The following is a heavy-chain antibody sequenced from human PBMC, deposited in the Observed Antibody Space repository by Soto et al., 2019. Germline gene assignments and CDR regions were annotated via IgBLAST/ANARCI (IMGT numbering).Heavy chain of an antibody. Sequence: QVQLVQSGAEVKKPGSSVKVSCKASGGTFSSYAISWVRQAPGQGLEWMGGIIPIFGTANYAQKFQGRVTITADESTSTAYMELSSLRSDDTAVYYCARSTPHYDFWSGLNYYYYGMDVWGQGTTVTVSS. J-gene: IGHJ6*02. CDR3: ARSTPHYDFWSGLNYYYYGMDV. CDR2: IIPIFGTA. D-gene: IGHD3-3*01. CDR1: GGTFSSYA. V-gene: IGHV1-69*12.